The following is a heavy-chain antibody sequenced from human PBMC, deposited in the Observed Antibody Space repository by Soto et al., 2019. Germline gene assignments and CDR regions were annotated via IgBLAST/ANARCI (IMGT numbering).Heavy chain of an antibody. D-gene: IGHD3-10*01. CDR1: GGAISSSACY. CDR3: AREGAGSCASY. J-gene: IGHJ1*01. V-gene: IGHV4-39*01. CDR2: VDYHGGK. Sequence: QLQLQESGPGLVKPSETLSLTCTVSGGAISSSACYWAWIRQPPGKGLEWIGRVDYHGGKFYRTSLKSRVTISGYTSKNQFSLKPSSVTAAYTAVYYWAREGAGSCASYWGQRTLVTVSS.